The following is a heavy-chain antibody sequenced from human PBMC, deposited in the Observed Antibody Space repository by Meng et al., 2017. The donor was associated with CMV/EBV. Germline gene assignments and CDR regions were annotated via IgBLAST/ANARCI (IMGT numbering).Heavy chain of an antibody. Sequence: SETLSLTCAVYGGSFSGYYWSWIRQPPGKGLEWIGEINHSGSTNYNPSLKSRVTISVDTSKNQFSLKLSSVTAADTSVYYCARSPTYYYYGMDVWGQGTTVTVSS. J-gene: IGHJ6*02. CDR2: INHSGST. CDR1: GGSFSGYY. V-gene: IGHV4-34*01. CDR3: ARSPTYYYYGMDV. D-gene: IGHD4-11*01.